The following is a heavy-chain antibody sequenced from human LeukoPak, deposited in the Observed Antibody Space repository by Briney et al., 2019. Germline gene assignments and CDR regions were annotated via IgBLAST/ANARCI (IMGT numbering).Heavy chain of an antibody. Sequence: GGSLRLSCAASGFNFINTWMHWVRQAPGKGLVWVARIKNDGSGIINADSVKGRFTISRDNARNTLYLQMNSLRAEDTAVYYCARERGVSHPFDYWGQGTLVTVSS. CDR2: IKNDGSGI. J-gene: IGHJ4*02. CDR3: ARERGVSHPFDY. V-gene: IGHV3-74*01. CDR1: GFNFINTW. D-gene: IGHD2-21*01.